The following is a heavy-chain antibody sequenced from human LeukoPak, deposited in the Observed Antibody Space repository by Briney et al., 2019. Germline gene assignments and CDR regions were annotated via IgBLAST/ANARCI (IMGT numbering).Heavy chain of an antibody. Sequence: GGSLRLSCAASGFTFDDYAIHWVRQAPGKGLEWVSGISWNSGSIGCADSVKGRFTISRDNAKNSLYLQMNSLRAEDTALYYCAKDISGYSYGPFDYWGQGTLVTVSS. V-gene: IGHV3-9*01. J-gene: IGHJ4*02. D-gene: IGHD5-18*01. CDR2: ISWNSGSI. CDR1: GFTFDDYA. CDR3: AKDISGYSYGPFDY.